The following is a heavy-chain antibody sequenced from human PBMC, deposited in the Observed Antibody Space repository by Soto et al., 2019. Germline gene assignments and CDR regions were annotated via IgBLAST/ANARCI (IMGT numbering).Heavy chain of an antibody. J-gene: IGHJ3*02. CDR2: IYYSGST. V-gene: IGHV4-39*07. Sequence: SKTLSLTCTVSGGSISSSSYYWGWIRQPPGKGLEWIGSIYYSGSTYYNPSLKSRVTISVDTSKNQFSLKLSSVTAADTAVYYCARDLKGYSSSWYGGGAFDIWGQGTMVTVSS. CDR3: ARDLKGYSSSWYGGGAFDI. CDR1: GGSISSSSYY. D-gene: IGHD6-13*01.